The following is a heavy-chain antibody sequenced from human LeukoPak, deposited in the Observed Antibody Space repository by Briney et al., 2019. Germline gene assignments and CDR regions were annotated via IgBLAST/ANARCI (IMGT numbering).Heavy chain of an antibody. Sequence: PSETLSLTCAVYGGSFSGYYWSRIRQPPGKGLEWIGEINHSGSTNYNPSLKSRVTISVDTSKNQFSLKLSSVTAADTAVYYCARGGSVYYDFWSGRFDYWGQGTLVTVSS. V-gene: IGHV4-34*01. CDR1: GGSFSGYY. CDR2: INHSGST. CDR3: ARGGSVYYDFWSGRFDY. D-gene: IGHD3-3*01. J-gene: IGHJ4*02.